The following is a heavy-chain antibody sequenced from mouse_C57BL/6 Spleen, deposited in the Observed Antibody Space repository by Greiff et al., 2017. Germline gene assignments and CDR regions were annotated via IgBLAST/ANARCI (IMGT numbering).Heavy chain of an antibody. J-gene: IGHJ2*01. CDR1: GYAFSSSW. D-gene: IGHD4-1*01. V-gene: IGHV1-82*01. CDR2: IYPGDGDT. CDR3: ARGGYWDDYFDY. Sequence: QVQLQQSGPELVKPGASVKISCKASGYAFSSSWMNWVKQRPGKGLEWIGRIYPGDGDTNYNGKFKGKATLTADKSSSTAYMQLSSLTSEDSAVYFCARGGYWDDYFDYWGQGTTRTVSS.